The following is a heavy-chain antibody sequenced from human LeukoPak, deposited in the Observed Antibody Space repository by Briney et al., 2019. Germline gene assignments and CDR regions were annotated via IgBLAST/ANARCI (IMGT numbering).Heavy chain of an antibody. V-gene: IGHV3-23*01. CDR1: GFTFSSYA. CDR2: ISGSGGST. Sequence: GGSLRLSCAASGFTFSSYAMSWVRQAPGKGLEWVSAISGSGGSTYYADSVKGRFTISRDNSKNTLYLQMNSLRAEDTAVYYCAKDHALGSANWYFDLWGRGTLVTVSS. J-gene: IGHJ2*01. CDR3: AKDHALGSANWYFDL. D-gene: IGHD2-8*01.